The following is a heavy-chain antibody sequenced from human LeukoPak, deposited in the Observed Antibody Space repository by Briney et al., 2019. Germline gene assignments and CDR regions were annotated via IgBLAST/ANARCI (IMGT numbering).Heavy chain of an antibody. Sequence: GASVKVSCRASGGTFSSYAISWVRQAPGQGLEWMGGIIPIFGTANYAQKFQGRVTITADESTSTAYMELSSLRSDDTAVYYCAMASGSTYYYGMDVWGQGTTVTVSS. D-gene: IGHD6-19*01. J-gene: IGHJ6*02. CDR1: GGTFSSYA. V-gene: IGHV1-69*01. CDR3: AMASGSTYYYGMDV. CDR2: IIPIFGTA.